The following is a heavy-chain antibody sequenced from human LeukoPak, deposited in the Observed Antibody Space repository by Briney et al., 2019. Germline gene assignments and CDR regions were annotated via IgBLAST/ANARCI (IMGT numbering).Heavy chain of an antibody. J-gene: IGHJ6*02. CDR2: IIPIFGTA. CDR3: ARTNYYDSSGYQGAGTYYYGMDV. Sequence: SVKVSCKASGGTFSSYGISWVRQAPGQGLEWMGRIIPIFGTANYGQKFQGRVTITADTSTSTAYMELSSLRSEDTAVYYCARTNYYDSSGYQGAGTYYYGMDVWGQGTTVTVSS. D-gene: IGHD3-22*01. CDR1: GGTFSSYG. V-gene: IGHV1-69*06.